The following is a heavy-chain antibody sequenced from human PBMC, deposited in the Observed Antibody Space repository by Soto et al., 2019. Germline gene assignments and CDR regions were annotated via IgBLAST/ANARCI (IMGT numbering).Heavy chain of an antibody. D-gene: IGHD6-25*01. J-gene: IGHJ5*02. CDR1: GGSITSSSHF. V-gene: IGHV4-39*01. Sequence: SETLSLTCTASGGSITSSSHFWGWVRQPPGKGLEWIGTIYFTGNTYHTPSLKSRLTMSIDTSKNEFSLRLNSVTAADTAVYYCAGQTFTIAAASYGRSNWFDPWGPGTLVTVSS. CDR3: AGQTFTIAAASYGRSNWFDP. CDR2: IYFTGNT.